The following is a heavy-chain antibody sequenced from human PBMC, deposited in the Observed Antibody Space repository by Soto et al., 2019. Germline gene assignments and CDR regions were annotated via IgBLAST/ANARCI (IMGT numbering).Heavy chain of an antibody. CDR1: GFSFSSYS. V-gene: IGHV3-21*01. D-gene: IGHD2-15*01. Sequence: EVQLVESGGGLVKPGGSLRLSCAASGFSFSSYSMNWVRQAPGKGLEGCSSISSSASHINYADSVKGRFTISRANAKKSLYLQMNSLRAEDTAVYYCARGYTGYCSGGTCYWFDPWGQGTLVTVSS. CDR3: ARGYTGYCSGGTCYWFDP. J-gene: IGHJ5*02. CDR2: ISSSASHI.